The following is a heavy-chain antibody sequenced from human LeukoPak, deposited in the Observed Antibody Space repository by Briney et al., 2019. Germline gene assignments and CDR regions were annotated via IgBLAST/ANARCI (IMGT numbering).Heavy chain of an antibody. D-gene: IGHD3-9*01. CDR1: GYSFTSYW. Sequence: GESLKISCKGSGYSFTSYWIVWVRQMPGKGLEWMGIIYPGDSDTRYSPSFQGQVTISADKSISTAYLQWSSLKASDTAMYYCARQDLLTGYYAYGMDVWGQGTTVTVSS. V-gene: IGHV5-51*01. CDR3: ARQDLLTGYYAYGMDV. CDR2: IYPGDSDT. J-gene: IGHJ6*02.